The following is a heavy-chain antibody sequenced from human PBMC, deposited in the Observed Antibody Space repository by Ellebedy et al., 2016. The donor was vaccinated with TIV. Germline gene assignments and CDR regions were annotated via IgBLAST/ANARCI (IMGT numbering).Heavy chain of an antibody. CDR3: ARHVKTMFDLYYFDY. CDR1: GDSISSIIHY. Sequence: MPSETLSLTCNVSGDSISSIIHYWDWIRQSPGKGPEWIGSIYYRGNTYSNPSLKSRVTISVDTSKNQFSLKLSSVTAADTAVYYCARHVKTMFDLYYFDYWGQGTLVTVSS. CDR2: IYYRGNT. J-gene: IGHJ4*02. D-gene: IGHD3-10*02. V-gene: IGHV4-39*01.